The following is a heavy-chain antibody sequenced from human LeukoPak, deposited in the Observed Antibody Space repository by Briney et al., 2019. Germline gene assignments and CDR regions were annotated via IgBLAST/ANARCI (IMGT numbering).Heavy chain of an antibody. D-gene: IGHD6-13*01. Sequence: PSETPSLTCAVYGGSFSGYYWSWIRQPPGKGLEWIGEINHSGSTNYNPSLKSRVTISVDTSKNQFSLKLSSVTAADTVVYYCASQAYSSRFDYWGQGTLVTVSS. CDR3: ASQAYSSRFDY. J-gene: IGHJ4*02. CDR1: GGSFSGYY. V-gene: IGHV4-34*01. CDR2: INHSGST.